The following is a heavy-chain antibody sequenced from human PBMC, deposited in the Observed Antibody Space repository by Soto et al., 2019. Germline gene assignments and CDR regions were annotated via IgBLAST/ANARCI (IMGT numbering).Heavy chain of an antibody. Sequence: QLQLQESGPGLVKPSETLSLTCTVSGGSISSSSYYWGWIRQPPGKGLEWIGSIYYSGSTYYNPSLKSRVTISVDTSKNQFSLKLSPVTAAATALYYCARHTARYSSLYYFDYWGQGTLVTVSS. J-gene: IGHJ4*02. D-gene: IGHD6-19*01. CDR3: ARHTARYSSLYYFDY. CDR1: GGSISSSSYY. CDR2: IYYSGST. V-gene: IGHV4-39*01.